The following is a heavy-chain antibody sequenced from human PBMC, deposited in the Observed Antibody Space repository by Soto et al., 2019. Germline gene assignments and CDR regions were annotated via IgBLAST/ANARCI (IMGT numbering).Heavy chain of an antibody. Sequence: SETLSLTCAVYGGSFRGYYWSWIRQPPRKGLEWIGEINHSGSTNYNPSLKSRVTISVDTSKNQFSLKLTSVTAADTAVYYCARTSRFAYWGQGTLVTVSS. V-gene: IGHV4-34*01. CDR2: INHSGST. CDR3: ARTSRFAY. D-gene: IGHD6-6*01. CDR1: GGSFRGYY. J-gene: IGHJ4*02.